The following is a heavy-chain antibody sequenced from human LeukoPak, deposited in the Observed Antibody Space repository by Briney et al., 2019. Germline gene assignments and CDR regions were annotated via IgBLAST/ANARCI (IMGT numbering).Heavy chain of an antibody. Sequence: SETLSLTCTVSGGSIGSYYWSWIRQPPGKGLEWIGYIYYSGSTNYNPSLKSRVTISLDTSKNQFSMNLISVTAADTAVYYCAREGVAAAGKLDYWGQGTLVTVTS. J-gene: IGHJ4*02. V-gene: IGHV4-59*01. CDR2: IYYSGST. CDR1: GGSIGSYY. CDR3: AREGVAAAGKLDY. D-gene: IGHD6-13*01.